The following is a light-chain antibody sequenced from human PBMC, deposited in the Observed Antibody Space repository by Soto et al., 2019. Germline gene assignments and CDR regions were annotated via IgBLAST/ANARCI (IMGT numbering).Light chain of an antibody. CDR2: GAS. CDR1: QSVSSSY. Sequence: EIVLTQSPGTLSLSPGERATLSCRASQSVSSSYLAWYQQKPGQAPRLLIYGASRRATGIPDRFSGSGSGTDFTLTISRLEPEEFAVYYCQQDGSSPLTFGGGTKVEIK. CDR3: QQDGSSPLT. J-gene: IGKJ4*01. V-gene: IGKV3-20*01.